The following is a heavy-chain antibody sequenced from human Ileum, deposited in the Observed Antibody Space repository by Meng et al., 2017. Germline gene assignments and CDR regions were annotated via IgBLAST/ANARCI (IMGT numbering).Heavy chain of an antibody. Sequence: ASVKVSCKASGYTLTSQVMSWVRQAPGQGPEWMGWINTKSGNPTYAQGFKGRFVFSLDTSVSTAYLQISDLKTEDSAVYYCGKGGQIDSWGQGTLVTASS. CDR1: GYTLTSQV. CDR3: GKGGQIDS. J-gene: IGHJ4*02. V-gene: IGHV7-4-1*02. CDR2: INTKSGNP.